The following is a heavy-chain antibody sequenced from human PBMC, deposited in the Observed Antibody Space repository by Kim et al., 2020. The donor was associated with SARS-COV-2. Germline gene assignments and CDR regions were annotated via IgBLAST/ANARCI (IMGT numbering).Heavy chain of an antibody. CDR1: GFTFSSYA. D-gene: IGHD6-13*01. CDR2: ISYDGSNK. V-gene: IGHV3-30-3*01. CDR3: ARDRSPSAAGTSGWYFDY. J-gene: IGHJ4*02. Sequence: GGSLRLSCAASGFTFSSYAMHWVRQAPGKGLEWVAVISYDGSNKYYADSVKGRFTISRDNSKNTLYLQMNSLRAEDTAVYYCARDRSPSAAGTSGWYFDYWGLGTLVTVSS.